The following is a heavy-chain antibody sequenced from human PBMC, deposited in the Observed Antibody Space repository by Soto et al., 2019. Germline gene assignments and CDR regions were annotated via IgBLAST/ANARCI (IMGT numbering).Heavy chain of an antibody. D-gene: IGHD6-13*01. Sequence: PSVKVSCKASGYTFTSYYMHWVRQAPGQGLEWMGIINPSGGSTSYAQKFQGRVTMTRDTSTSTVYMELSSLRSEDTAVYYCARDSSPGMYSSSWYAFDIWGQGTMVTVSS. CDR3: ARDSSPGMYSSSWYAFDI. V-gene: IGHV1-46*01. CDR1: GYTFTSYY. CDR2: INPSGGST. J-gene: IGHJ3*02.